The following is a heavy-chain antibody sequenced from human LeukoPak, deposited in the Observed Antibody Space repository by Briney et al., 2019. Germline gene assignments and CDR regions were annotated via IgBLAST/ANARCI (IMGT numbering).Heavy chain of an antibody. CDR1: GGSFSGYY. CDR2: INHSGST. Sequence: SETLSLTCAVYGGSFSGYYWSWLRQPPGKGLEWIGEINHSGSTNYNPSLKSRVTISVDTSKNQFSLKLSSVTAADTAVYYCARDETGTRHFDYWGQGTLVTVSS. V-gene: IGHV4-34*01. CDR3: ARDETGTRHFDY. J-gene: IGHJ4*02. D-gene: IGHD1-1*01.